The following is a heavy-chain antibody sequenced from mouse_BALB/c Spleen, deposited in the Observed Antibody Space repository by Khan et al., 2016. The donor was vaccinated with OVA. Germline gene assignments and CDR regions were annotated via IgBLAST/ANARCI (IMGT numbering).Heavy chain of an antibody. CDR3: ARGGRWFDY. CDR1: GYSITSGYY. V-gene: IGHV3-6*02. J-gene: IGHJ3*01. Sequence: EVQLLESGPGLVKPSQSLSLTCSVTGYSITSGYYWNWIRQFPGNTLEWMGYINYGGNNNYNPSLKNRISITRDTSKNQFFLRLNSVTDEDSATYYCARGGRWFDYWGQGTLVTVSA. CDR2: INYGGNN.